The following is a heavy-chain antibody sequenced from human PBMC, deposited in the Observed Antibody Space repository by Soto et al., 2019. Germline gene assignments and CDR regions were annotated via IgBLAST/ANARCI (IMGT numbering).Heavy chain of an antibody. CDR3: ARGPVEPVVDY. D-gene: IGHD6-19*01. CDR2: IWYDGSYQ. J-gene: IGHJ4*02. V-gene: IGHV3-33*01. Sequence: QVHLVESGGGVVQPGRSLRLSCVASGFTFNTYGMHWVRQAPGAGLEWVAVIWYDGSYQSYADFVKGRFTISRDNSKNTVYLQMNSLRAEDTAVYYCARGPVEPVVDYWGQGTLVTVSS. CDR1: GFTFNTYG.